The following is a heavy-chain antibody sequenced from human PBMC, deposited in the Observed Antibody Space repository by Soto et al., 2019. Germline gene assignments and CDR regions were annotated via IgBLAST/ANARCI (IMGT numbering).Heavy chain of an antibody. D-gene: IGHD6-13*01. Sequence: QVQLMQSGAEVQKPGASVRVSCKASGYTFTSYGISWVRQAPGQGLEWMGWISAYKGDTDYAERFQGRVTMTTDTSTSKADVELRSLGSDDTGVYYCARDASAGTRPTVDYSGQGTLLTVSA. CDR3: ARDASAGTRPTVDY. V-gene: IGHV1-18*01. CDR1: GYTFTSYG. CDR2: ISAYKGDT. J-gene: IGHJ4*02.